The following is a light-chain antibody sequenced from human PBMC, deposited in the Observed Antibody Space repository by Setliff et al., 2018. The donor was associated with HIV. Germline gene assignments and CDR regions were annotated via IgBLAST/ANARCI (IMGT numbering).Light chain of an antibody. J-gene: IGLJ1*01. Sequence: QSALGQPRSVSGSPGQSVTISCTGTSNDVGGYIYVSWYQHHPGKAPKLMIYEVSKRPSGVPDRFYGSKSGNTASLTISGLQAEDEADYYCCSYAGTPYVFGTGTKGTVL. V-gene: IGLV2-11*01. CDR3: CSYAGTPYV. CDR2: EVS. CDR1: SNDVGGYIY.